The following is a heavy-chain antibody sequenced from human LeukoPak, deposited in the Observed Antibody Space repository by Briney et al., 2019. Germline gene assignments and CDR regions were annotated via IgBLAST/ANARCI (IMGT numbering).Heavy chain of an antibody. CDR3: ARGRLGLRTDY. CDR2: ISSSSSTI. Sequence: PGGSLRLSCAASGFTFSSYSMNWVRQAPGKGLEWVSYISSSSSTIYYADTVKGRFTISRDNAKNSLYLQMNSLRAEDTAVYYCARGRLGLRTDYWGQGTLVTVSS. CDR1: GFTFSSYS. J-gene: IGHJ4*02. V-gene: IGHV3-48*01. D-gene: IGHD5-12*01.